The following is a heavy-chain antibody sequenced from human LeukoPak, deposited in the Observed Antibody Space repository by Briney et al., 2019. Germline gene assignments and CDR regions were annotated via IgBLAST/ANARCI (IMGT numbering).Heavy chain of an antibody. D-gene: IGHD4-17*01. V-gene: IGHV4-38-2*02. J-gene: IGHJ4*02. Sequence: KPSETLSLTCTVSGYSISSGYYWGWIRQPPGKGLEWIGSISHSGNTYYSPSLKSRVTISVDTSKNQFSLNLGSVTAADTALYYCATTITVTTDYWGQGTLVTVSS. CDR3: ATTITVTTDY. CDR2: ISHSGNT. CDR1: GYSISSGYY.